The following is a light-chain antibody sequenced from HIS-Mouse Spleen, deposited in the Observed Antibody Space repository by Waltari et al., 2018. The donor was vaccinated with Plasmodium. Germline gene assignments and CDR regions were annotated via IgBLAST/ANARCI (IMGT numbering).Light chain of an antibody. Sequence: QSALTQPRSVSGSPGQSVTISCTGTSSDVGGYNYVSWYQQHPGKAPKLMIYDVSKRPSGVRDRVSGSKSGDTASLTISGLQAEDEADYCCCSYAGSYTYVFGTGTKVTVL. CDR3: CSYAGSYTYV. V-gene: IGLV2-11*01. CDR2: DVS. J-gene: IGLJ1*01. CDR1: SSDVGGYNY.